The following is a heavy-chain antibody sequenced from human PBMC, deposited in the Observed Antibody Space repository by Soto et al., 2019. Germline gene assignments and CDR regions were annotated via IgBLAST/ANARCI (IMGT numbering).Heavy chain of an antibody. Sequence: GESLKISCKGSGYSFTSYWIGWVRQMPGKGLEWMGIIYPGDSDTRYSPSFQGQVTISADKSISTAYLQWSSLKASDTAMYYCARRLGYCSGGSCSSYYFDYWGQGTLVTVSS. D-gene: IGHD2-15*01. V-gene: IGHV5-51*01. CDR3: ARRLGYCSGGSCSSYYFDY. CDR1: GYSFTSYW. J-gene: IGHJ4*02. CDR2: IYPGDSDT.